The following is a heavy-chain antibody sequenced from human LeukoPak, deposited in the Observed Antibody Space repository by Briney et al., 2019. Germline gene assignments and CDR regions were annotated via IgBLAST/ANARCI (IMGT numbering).Heavy chain of an antibody. D-gene: IGHD1-26*01. CDR3: AKCRGATRHYGMDV. Sequence: PGGSLRLSCAASGFTFSSYAMSWVRQAPGKGLEWVSAISGSGGSTYYADSVKGRFTISRDNSKNTLYLQMNSLRAGDTAVYYCAKCRGATRHYGMDVWGQGTTVTVSS. CDR1: GFTFSSYA. J-gene: IGHJ6*02. V-gene: IGHV3-23*01. CDR2: ISGSGGST.